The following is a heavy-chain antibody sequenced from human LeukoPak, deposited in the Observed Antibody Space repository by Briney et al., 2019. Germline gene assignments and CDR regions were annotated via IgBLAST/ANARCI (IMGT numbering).Heavy chain of an antibody. CDR2: ISYDGSNK. V-gene: IGHV3-30*01. CDR3: ARYKAWFGELFSSWFDP. J-gene: IGHJ5*02. D-gene: IGHD3-10*01. Sequence: PGGSLRLSCAASGFTFSSYAMHWVRQAPGKGLEWVAVISYDGSNKYYADSVKGRFTISRDNSKNTLYLQMNSLRAEDMAVYYCARYKAWFGELFSSWFDPWGQGALVTVSS. CDR1: GFTFSSYA.